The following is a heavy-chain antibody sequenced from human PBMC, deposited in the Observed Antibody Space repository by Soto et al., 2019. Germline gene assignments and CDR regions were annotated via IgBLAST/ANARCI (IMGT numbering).Heavy chain of an antibody. V-gene: IGHV3-23*01. CDR1: GVMFGTYA. CDR2: ISGSGDST. Sequence: EVQLLEPGGGLVQPGGSLRLSCVDPGVMFGTYAMSWVRQAPGKGLEWVSHISGSGDSTYHPDSVKGRFTISRDNSNNPLYLQMNGLRVEDTVLDFRAEGGDGSGTYPFWGQGTMVTVSS. D-gene: IGHD3-10*01. J-gene: IGHJ3*01. CDR3: AEGGDGSGTYPF.